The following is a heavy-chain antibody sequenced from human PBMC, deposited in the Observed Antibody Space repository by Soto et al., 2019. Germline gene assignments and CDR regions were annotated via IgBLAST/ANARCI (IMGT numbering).Heavy chain of an antibody. CDR2: INSDGSST. Sequence: EVQLVESGGGLVQPGGSLRLSCAGSGFTFSSSWMHWVRQAPGKGLVWVSRINSDGSSTRYVDSVKGRFTISRDNAKNTLYLQMNSLRAEDTAVYYCARDYMVQGRDSNWFDPWGQGTLVTVSS. V-gene: IGHV3-74*01. D-gene: IGHD3-10*01. J-gene: IGHJ5*02. CDR3: ARDYMVQGRDSNWFDP. CDR1: GFTFSSSW.